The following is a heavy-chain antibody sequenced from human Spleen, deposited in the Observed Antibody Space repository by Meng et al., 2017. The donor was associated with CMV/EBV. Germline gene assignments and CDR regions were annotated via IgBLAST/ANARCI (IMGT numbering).Heavy chain of an antibody. CDR1: GFTFSNYH. Sequence: GGSLRLSCAASGFTFSNYHMSWVRQAPGKGLEWVSTISATSGTTYYADSVKGRFTISRDNSKNTLYLQMNSRRAEDTAVYYCAKSPLRSRFGVVIGVDAFDLWGQGTMVTVSS. J-gene: IGHJ3*01. CDR2: ISATSGTT. V-gene: IGHV3-23*01. CDR3: AKSPLRSRFGVVIGVDAFDL. D-gene: IGHD3-3*01.